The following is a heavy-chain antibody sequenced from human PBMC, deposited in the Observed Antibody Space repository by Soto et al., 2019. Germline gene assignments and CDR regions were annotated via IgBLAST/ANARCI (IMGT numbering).Heavy chain of an antibody. Sequence: QVQLVQSGAEVKKPGASVKVSCKASGYIFSKYDINWVRQAPGQGLEWMGWMNANSGNTGYAQEYKGRMVMTGDTSLSTAYIDLSSLSGEDPAIYFCAKSPGGADCGDTSCWDHLHPWGQGTLVSGSS. D-gene: IGHD2-21*01. CDR2: MNANSGNT. CDR3: AKSPGGADCGDTSCWDHLHP. V-gene: IGHV1-8*01. CDR1: GYIFSKYD. J-gene: IGHJ5*02.